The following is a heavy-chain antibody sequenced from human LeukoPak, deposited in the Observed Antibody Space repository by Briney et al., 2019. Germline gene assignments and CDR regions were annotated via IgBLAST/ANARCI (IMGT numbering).Heavy chain of an antibody. J-gene: IGHJ4*02. V-gene: IGHV3-48*03. Sequence: GGSLRLSCESSGFSFSSYEMTWVRQAPGQGLKWVSCISSSSSNIYYADTVKGRFTITRDNAKNSLYLQMNSLRAEDTAIYFCARGSWNFEYWGQGTLVTVSS. CDR2: ISSSSSNI. CDR1: GFSFSSYE. D-gene: IGHD6-13*01. CDR3: ARGSWNFEY.